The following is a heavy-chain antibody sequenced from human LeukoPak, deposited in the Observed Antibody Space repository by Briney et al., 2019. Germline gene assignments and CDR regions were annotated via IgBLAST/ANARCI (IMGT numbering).Heavy chain of an antibody. Sequence: GGSLRLSCAASGLTFSNAWMSWVRQAPGKGLEWVGRIKSNPDGGTADYAAPLKGRFTISRDDSKNTLYLQMNSLRIDDTAVYYCTTGLSRIWGQGTLVIVSS. J-gene: IGHJ4*02. CDR2: IKSNPDGGTA. CDR3: TTGLSRI. D-gene: IGHD3-10*01. CDR1: GLTFSNAW. V-gene: IGHV3-15*01.